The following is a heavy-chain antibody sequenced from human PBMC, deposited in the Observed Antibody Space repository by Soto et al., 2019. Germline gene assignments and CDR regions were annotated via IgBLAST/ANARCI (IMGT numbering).Heavy chain of an antibody. V-gene: IGHV5-51*01. CDR3: ARSGLTGTTYFYYYYGMDV. CDR1: GYSFTSYW. CDR2: IYPGDSDT. D-gene: IGHD1-20*01. Sequence: PGESLKISCKGSGYSFTSYWIGWVRQMPGKGLEWMGIIYPGDSDTRYSPSFQGQVTISADKSISTAYLQWSSLKASDTAMYYCARSGLTGTTYFYYYYGMDVWGQGTTVTVSS. J-gene: IGHJ6*02.